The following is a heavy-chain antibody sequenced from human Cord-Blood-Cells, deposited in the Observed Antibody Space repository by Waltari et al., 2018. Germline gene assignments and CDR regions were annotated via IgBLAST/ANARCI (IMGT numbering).Heavy chain of an antibody. CDR2: SIPIFGTA. CDR1: GGAFTIYA. CDR3: ARDHTGLGNDAFDI. V-gene: IGHV1-69*01. J-gene: IGHJ3*02. Sequence: QVQLAQSGAEVKKPGSSVKVSCKASGGAFTIYAVSGVGKPPGQGLEWKGGSIPIFGTANYAQKFQGRVTITADESTSTAYMELSSLISEDTAVYYCARDHTGLGNDAFDIWGQGTMVTVSS. D-gene: IGHD2-8*02.